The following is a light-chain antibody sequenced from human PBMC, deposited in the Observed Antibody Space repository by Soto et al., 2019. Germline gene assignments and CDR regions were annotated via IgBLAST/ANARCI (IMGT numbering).Light chain of an antibody. CDR3: CSYAASNTLI. J-gene: IGLJ2*01. CDR2: EVT. V-gene: IGLV2-23*02. CDR1: SSNVGSYDL. Sequence: QSALTQPASVSGSPGQSITFSCTGTSSNVGSYDLVSWYQQHPGKAPKLLIYEVTKRPSGVSNRFSGSKSGNTASLTISGLQAEDEADYACCSYAASNTLIFGGGTKLTVL.